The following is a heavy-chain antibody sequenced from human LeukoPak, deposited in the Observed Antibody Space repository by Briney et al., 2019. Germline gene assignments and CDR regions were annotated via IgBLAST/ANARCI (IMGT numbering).Heavy chain of an antibody. Sequence: KPSETLSLTCTVSGGSISSYYWSWIRQPPGKGLEWIGYIYYSGSTNYNPSLKSRVTISVDTSKNQFSLKLSSVTAADTAVYYCARHAQSLVTSGAFDIWGQGTMVTVSS. J-gene: IGHJ3*02. D-gene: IGHD3-3*01. CDR2: IYYSGST. CDR3: ARHAQSLVTSGAFDI. CDR1: GGSISSYY. V-gene: IGHV4-59*08.